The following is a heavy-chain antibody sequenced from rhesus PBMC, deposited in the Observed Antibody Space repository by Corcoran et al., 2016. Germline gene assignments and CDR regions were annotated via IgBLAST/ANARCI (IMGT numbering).Heavy chain of an antibody. V-gene: IGHV4-122*02. CDR1: GGSIRSGYYY. CDR2: LTYSGST. Sequence: QVQLQESGPGLVKPSETLSLTCAVSGGSIRSGYYYWSWIRQPPGKGLDWIGYLTYSGSTSYHPSLKSRVTISRDTSKNQFSLKLSSVTAADTAVYYCAREIYGGGVDYGGQGVLVTVSS. D-gene: IGHD4-29*01. CDR3: AREIYGGGVDY. J-gene: IGHJ4*01.